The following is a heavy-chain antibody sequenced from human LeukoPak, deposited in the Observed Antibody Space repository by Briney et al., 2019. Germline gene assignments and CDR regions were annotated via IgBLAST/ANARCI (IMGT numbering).Heavy chain of an antibody. CDR1: GFTVSSNY. J-gene: IGHJ3*02. D-gene: IGHD2/OR15-2a*01. V-gene: IGHV3-66*02. CDR2: IYSGGST. Sequence: GGSLRLSCAASGFTVSSNYMSWVRQAPGKGLEWVSVIYSGGSTYYADSVKGRFTISRDNSKNTLYLQMNSLRAEDMAVYYCARGFRIAHDAFDIWGQGTMVTVSS. CDR3: ARGFRIAHDAFDI.